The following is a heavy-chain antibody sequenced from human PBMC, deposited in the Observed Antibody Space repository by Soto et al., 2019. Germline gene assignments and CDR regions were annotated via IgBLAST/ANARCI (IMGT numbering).Heavy chain of an antibody. CDR1: GASISSGGYY. CDR3: ARTELIQLWFAY. V-gene: IGHV4-31*03. D-gene: IGHD1-1*01. J-gene: IGHJ4*02. Sequence: QVQLLESGPGLVKPSQTLSLICNVSGASISSGGYYWSWIRQRPGGGLEWLGFIYYSGISHYNPSLKGRTTLSVDKSENQFSLELLSVTAADTAVYYCARTELIQLWFAYWGQGALVTV. CDR2: IYYSGIS.